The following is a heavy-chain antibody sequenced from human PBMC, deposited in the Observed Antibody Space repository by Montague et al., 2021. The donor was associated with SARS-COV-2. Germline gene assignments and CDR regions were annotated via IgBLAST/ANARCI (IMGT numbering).Heavy chain of an antibody. J-gene: IGHJ4*02. Sequence: SLRLSCAASGFTLSSYAMHWVRQAPGKGLEWVAVISYDGSNKYYADSVKGRFTISRDNSKNTLYLQMNSLRAEDTAVYYCARDPDAVDTAPLDYWGQGTLVTVSS. CDR3: ARDPDAVDTAPLDY. D-gene: IGHD5-18*01. CDR2: ISYDGSNK. V-gene: IGHV3-30*04. CDR1: GFTLSSYA.